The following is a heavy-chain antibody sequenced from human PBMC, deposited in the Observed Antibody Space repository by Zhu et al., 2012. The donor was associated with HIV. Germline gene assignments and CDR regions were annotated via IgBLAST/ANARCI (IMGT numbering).Heavy chain of an antibody. CDR2: IYYSGST. Sequence: QVQLQESGPGLVKPSQTLSLTCTVSGGSISSGDYYWSWIRQPPGKGLEWIGYIYYSGSTYYNPSLKSRVTISVDTSKNQFSLKLSSVTAADTAVYYCARASVVVTAILGMSWFDPWGQGTLVTVSS. CDR3: ARASVVVTAILGMSWFDP. J-gene: IGHJ5*02. CDR1: GGSISSGDYY. D-gene: IGHD2-21*02. V-gene: IGHV4-30-4*08.